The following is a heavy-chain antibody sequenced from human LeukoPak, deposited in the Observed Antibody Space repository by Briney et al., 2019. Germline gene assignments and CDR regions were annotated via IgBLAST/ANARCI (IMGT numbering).Heavy chain of an antibody. Sequence: PGRSLRLSCTASGFTFGDYAMSWFRQAPGKGLEWVGFIRSKAYGGTTEYAASVKGRFTISRDDSKSIAYLQMNSPKTEDTAVYYCTRPYYGSGSYYDYFDYWAREPWSPSPQ. D-gene: IGHD3-10*01. V-gene: IGHV3-49*03. CDR3: TRPYYGSGSYYDYFDY. CDR2: IRSKAYGGTT. J-gene: IGHJ4*02. CDR1: GFTFGDYA.